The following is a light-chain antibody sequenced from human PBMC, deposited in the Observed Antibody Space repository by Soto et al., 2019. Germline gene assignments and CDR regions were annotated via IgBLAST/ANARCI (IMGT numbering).Light chain of an antibody. J-gene: IGLJ1*01. Sequence: SYELTQPLSVSVALGQTARITCGGNNIGSKNVHWYQQKPGQAPVLVIYRDSNRPSGIPERFSGSNSGNTATLTISRAQAGDEADYYCQVWDSSTNVFGTGTKVTVL. V-gene: IGLV3-9*01. CDR3: QVWDSSTNV. CDR1: NIGSKN. CDR2: RDS.